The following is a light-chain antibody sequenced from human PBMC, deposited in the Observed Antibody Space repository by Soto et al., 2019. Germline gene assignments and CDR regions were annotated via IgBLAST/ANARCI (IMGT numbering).Light chain of an antibody. Sequence: EIVLTQSPGTLSLSPGERATLSCRASQSVSSSYLAWYQQKPGHAPRLLIYGASSRATGIPSRFSGSGSGTDFTLTISRLEPEDFAVYYCQQYGSSPPTFGQGTKVEIK. J-gene: IGKJ1*01. CDR1: QSVSSSY. CDR2: GAS. CDR3: QQYGSSPPT. V-gene: IGKV3-20*01.